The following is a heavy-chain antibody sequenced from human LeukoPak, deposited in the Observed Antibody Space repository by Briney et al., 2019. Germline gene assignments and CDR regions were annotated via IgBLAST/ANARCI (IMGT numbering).Heavy chain of an antibody. CDR2: ISYDGSNK. J-gene: IGHJ6*02. Sequence: GGSLRLSCAASGFTFSSYTMHWVRQAPGKGLEWVAVISYDGSNKYYADSVKGRFTISRDNSKNTLYLQMDSLRAEDTAVYYCARGTPSSSGWLYYGMDVWGQGTTVTVSS. CDR1: GFTFSSYT. CDR3: ARGTPSSSGWLYYGMDV. V-gene: IGHV3-30-3*01. D-gene: IGHD6-19*01.